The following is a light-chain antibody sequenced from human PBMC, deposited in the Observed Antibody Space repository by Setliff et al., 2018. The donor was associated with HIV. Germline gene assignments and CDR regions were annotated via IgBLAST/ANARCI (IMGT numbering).Light chain of an antibody. CDR2: YDS. J-gene: IGLJ1*01. Sequence: SYELTQPPSVSVAPGKTARITCGGNNIGRKSVHWYQQKPGQAPVLVIYYDSDRPSGIPERFSGSNSGNTATLTISRVEAGDEADYYCQVWDSSSDHSYVFGTGTKVTVL. CDR1: NIGRKS. CDR3: QVWDSSSDHSYV. V-gene: IGLV3-21*04.